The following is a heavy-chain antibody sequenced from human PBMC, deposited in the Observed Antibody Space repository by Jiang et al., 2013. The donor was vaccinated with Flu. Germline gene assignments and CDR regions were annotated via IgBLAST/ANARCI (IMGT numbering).Heavy chain of an antibody. CDR2: IDPSDSYT. J-gene: IGHJ6*02. CDR3: ARLVVDSSGYRGYYYYYGMDV. Sequence: PGESLRISCKGSGYSFTSYWISWVRQMPGKGLEWMGRIDPSDSYTNYSPSFQGHVTISADKSISTAYLQWSSLKASDTAMYYCARLVVDSSGYRGYYYYYGMDVWGQGTTVTVSS. CDR1: GYSFTSYW. V-gene: IGHV5-10-1*01. D-gene: IGHD3-22*01.